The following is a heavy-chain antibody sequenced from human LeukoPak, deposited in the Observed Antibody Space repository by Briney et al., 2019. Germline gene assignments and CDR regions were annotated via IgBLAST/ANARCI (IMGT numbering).Heavy chain of an antibody. D-gene: IGHD3-3*01. CDR3: ARGDTYYDFWSGYFDY. V-gene: IGHV1-69*04. CDR1: GGTFISYA. Sequence: SVNVSCKASGGTFISYAISWVRQAPGQGLEWMGRIIPILGIANYAQKFQGRVTITADKSTSTAYMELSSLRSEDTAVYYCARGDTYYDFWSGYFDYWGQGTLVTVSS. J-gene: IGHJ4*02. CDR2: IIPILGIA.